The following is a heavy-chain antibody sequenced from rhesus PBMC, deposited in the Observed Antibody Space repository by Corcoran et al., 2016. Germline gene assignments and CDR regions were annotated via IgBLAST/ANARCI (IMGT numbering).Heavy chain of an antibody. D-gene: IGHD4-11*01. J-gene: IGHJ5-1*01. CDR2: IRKKTNSYTT. Sequence: EVQLVESGGGVAQPGGSLRLPCAASGLTFRDHNRDWVRPAPGKGLEWISRIRKKTNSYTTEYAASVKGRFTISRDDSKNTLFLQMTSLKTEDTAVYYCVRDSDYRFDVWGPGVLVTVSS. V-gene: IGHV3-38*02. CDR3: VRDSDYRFDV. CDR1: GLTFRDHN.